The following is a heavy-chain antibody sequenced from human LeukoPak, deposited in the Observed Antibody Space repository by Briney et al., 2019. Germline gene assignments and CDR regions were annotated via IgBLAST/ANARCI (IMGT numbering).Heavy chain of an antibody. D-gene: IGHD3-22*01. V-gene: IGHV1-2*02. CDR2: INPNSGGT. J-gene: IGHJ3*02. Sequence: ASVKVSCKASGYTFTGYYMHWVRQAPGQGLEWMGWINPNSGGTNYAQKFQGRVTMTRDTSISTAYMELSRLRSDDTAVYYCARRGYYYDSSGHSDAFDIWGQGTMVTVSS. CDR1: GYTFTGYY. CDR3: ARRGYYYDSSGHSDAFDI.